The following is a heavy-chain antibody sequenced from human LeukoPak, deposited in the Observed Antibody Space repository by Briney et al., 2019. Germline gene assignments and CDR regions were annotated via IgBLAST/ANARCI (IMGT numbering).Heavy chain of an antibody. CDR2: IIPIFGTA. CDR3: ARDKVPENWFDP. V-gene: IGHV1-69*05. J-gene: IGHJ5*02. Sequence: ASVKVSCKASGGTFSSYAISWVRQAPGQGLEWMGGIIPIFGTANYAQKFQGRVTITTDESTSTAYMELSSLRSEDTAVYYCARDKVPENWFDPWGQGTLVTASS. CDR1: GGTFSSYA.